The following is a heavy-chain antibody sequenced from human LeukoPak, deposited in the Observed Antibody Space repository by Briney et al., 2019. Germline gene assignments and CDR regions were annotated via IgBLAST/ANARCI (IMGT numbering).Heavy chain of an antibody. J-gene: IGHJ3*02. V-gene: IGHV1-69*04. CDR3: ARGLDYDSSGYYLGAFDI. CDR2: IIPILGIA. CDR1: GGTFSSYA. D-gene: IGHD3-22*01. Sequence: ASVKVSCKASGGTFSSYAISWVRQAPGQGLEWMGRIIPILGIANYAQKFQGRVTITADKSTSTAYMELSSLRSEDTAVYYCARGLDYDSSGYYLGAFDIWGQGTMVTVSS.